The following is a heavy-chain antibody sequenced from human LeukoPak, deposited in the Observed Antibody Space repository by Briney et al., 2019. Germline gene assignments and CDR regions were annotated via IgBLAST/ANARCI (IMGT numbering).Heavy chain of an antibody. V-gene: IGHV3-48*01. CDR1: GFPFSNYE. Sequence: GGSLRLSCAASGFPFSNYEMNWVRQAPGRGLEWVSYIGSSSTIYYADSAKGRFTISRDNVNNLLYLQMNSLRAEDTAVYYCARVRFLGNWFDPWGQGTLVTVSS. CDR3: ARVRFLGNWFDP. CDR2: IGSSSTI. D-gene: IGHD3-3*01. J-gene: IGHJ5*02.